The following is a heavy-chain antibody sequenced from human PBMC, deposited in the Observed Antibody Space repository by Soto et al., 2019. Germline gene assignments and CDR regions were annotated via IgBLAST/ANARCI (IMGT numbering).Heavy chain of an antibody. J-gene: IGHJ5*02. D-gene: IGHD3-10*01. V-gene: IGHV1-18*04. CDR1: GYTFTSYG. CDR2: ISAYNGNT. CDR3: ARDLVLLWFGESSNWFDP. Sequence: ASVKVSCKASGYTFTSYGISWVLQAPGRGLEWMGWISAYNGNTNYAQKLQGRVTMTTDTSTSTAYMELRSLRSDDTAVYYCARDLVLLWFGESSNWFDPWGQGTLVTVSS.